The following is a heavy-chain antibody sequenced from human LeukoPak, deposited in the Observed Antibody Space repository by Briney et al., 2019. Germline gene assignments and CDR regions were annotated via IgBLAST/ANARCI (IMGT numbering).Heavy chain of an antibody. CDR1: GYTFTTYY. CDR2: INPSGGST. J-gene: IGHJ6*03. CDR3: ARGRGPPNTNRDFYFYYMDV. D-gene: IGHD3-10*01. Sequence: ASVKLSCKTSGYTFTTYYIHWVRQAPGQGLEWMGIINPSGGSTNYAQEFQDRITITRDTSATTAYMELNNLRSEDMARYYCARGRGPPNTNRDFYFYYMDVWGTGTTVTVSS. V-gene: IGHV1-46*01.